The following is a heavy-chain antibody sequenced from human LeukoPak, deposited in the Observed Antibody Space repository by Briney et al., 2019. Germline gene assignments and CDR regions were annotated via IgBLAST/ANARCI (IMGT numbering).Heavy chain of an antibody. CDR2: ISAYNGNT. J-gene: IGHJ5*02. CDR3: ARTGYSGSSLYAENWFDP. D-gene: IGHD1-26*01. V-gene: IGHV1-18*01. Sequence: ASVTVSCKASGGTFSSYAISWVRQAPGQGLEWMGWISAYNGNTNYAQKLQGRVTMTTDTSTSTAYMELSSLRSEDTAVYYCARTGYSGSSLYAENWFDPWGQGTLVTVSS. CDR1: GGTFSSYA.